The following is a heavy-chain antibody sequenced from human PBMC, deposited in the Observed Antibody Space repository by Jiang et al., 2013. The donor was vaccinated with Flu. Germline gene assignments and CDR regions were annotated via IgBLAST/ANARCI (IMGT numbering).Heavy chain of an antibody. D-gene: IGHD3-10*01. CDR1: GFSFSSYA. J-gene: IGHJ4*02. Sequence: GLVQPGGSLRLSCAASGFSFSSYAMSWVRQAPGKGLEWVSGIGGSSGNTYYADSVKGRFTISRDNSKNTLYLQMNSLRAEDTAVYYCAKGGPYFNRGDYFDYWGQGTLVTVSS. CDR2: IGGSSGNT. V-gene: IGHV3-23*01. CDR3: AKGGPYFNRGDYFDY.